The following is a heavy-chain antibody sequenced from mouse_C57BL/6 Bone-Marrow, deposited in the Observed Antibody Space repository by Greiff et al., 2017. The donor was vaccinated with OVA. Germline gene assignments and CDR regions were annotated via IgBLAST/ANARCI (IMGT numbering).Heavy chain of an antibody. D-gene: IGHD1-1*01. J-gene: IGHJ1*03. CDR1: GYSFTDYN. CDR3: YYYGSSHWYFDV. Sequence: EVQLQQSGPELVKPGASVKISCKASGYSFTDYNMNWVKQSNGKSLEWIGVINPNYGTTSYNQKFKGKATLTVDQSSSTAYMQLNSLTSEDSAVYYCYYYGSSHWYFDVWGTGTTVTVSS. V-gene: IGHV1-39*01. CDR2: INPNYGTT.